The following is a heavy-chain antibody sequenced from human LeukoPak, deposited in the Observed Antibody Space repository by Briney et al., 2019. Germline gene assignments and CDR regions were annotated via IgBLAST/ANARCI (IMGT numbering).Heavy chain of an antibody. CDR3: AKGYSSGWYPFDY. CDR2: ITWDSGTT. V-gene: IGHV3-43*01. J-gene: IGHJ4*02. CDR1: GFTFDDYT. D-gene: IGHD6-19*01. Sequence: PGRSLRLSCAASGFTFDDYTMHWVRQAPGKSLEWVSLITWDSGTTYYKDSVKGRFTISRDNSKNSLYLQMNSLRTEDTALYYCAKGYSSGWYPFDYWGQGTLVTVSS.